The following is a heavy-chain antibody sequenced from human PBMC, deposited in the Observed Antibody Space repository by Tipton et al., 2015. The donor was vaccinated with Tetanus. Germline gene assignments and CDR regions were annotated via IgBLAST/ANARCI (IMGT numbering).Heavy chain of an antibody. CDR3: ARDPAVLRFLEWLPDWYFAL. J-gene: IGHJ2*01. V-gene: IGHV4-31*03. CDR2: IYYSGDT. CDR1: GDSLSRGGYF. Sequence: TLSLTCTVSGDSLSRGGYFWDWIRQRPGEGPEWVGYIYYSGDTYLNPSLESRVSMSVDTSKNQFSLKLSSVTAADTAVYYCARDPAVLRFLEWLPDWYFALWGRGTLVTVSS. D-gene: IGHD3-3*01.